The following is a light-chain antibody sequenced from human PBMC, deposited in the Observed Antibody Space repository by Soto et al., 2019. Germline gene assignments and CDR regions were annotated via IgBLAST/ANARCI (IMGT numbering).Light chain of an antibody. J-gene: IGKJ1*01. Sequence: EIVMTQSPATMSVSTGERATLSCRASQSVSSNLACYQQKPGQAPRLLIYGASTRATGIPVRFSGSGSGTAFTLTISSLQSEDFAVYYCQQYNNWPPWTLGRGTQVEIK. CDR2: GAS. V-gene: IGKV3-15*01. CDR3: QQYNNWPPWT. CDR1: QSVSSN.